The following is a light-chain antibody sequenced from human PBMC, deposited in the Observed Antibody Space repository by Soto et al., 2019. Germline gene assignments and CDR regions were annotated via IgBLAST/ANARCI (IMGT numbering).Light chain of an antibody. Sequence: DIQMTQSPSTLSASVGDRVTITCRASQSISTWLAWYQQKPGKAPKLLIYKASSLESGVPSSFSGSGSGTEFTLTISSLQPDDFATYYCQHYNNFPPTFGGGTKVEIK. J-gene: IGKJ4*01. CDR1: QSISTW. V-gene: IGKV1-5*03. CDR3: QHYNNFPPT. CDR2: KAS.